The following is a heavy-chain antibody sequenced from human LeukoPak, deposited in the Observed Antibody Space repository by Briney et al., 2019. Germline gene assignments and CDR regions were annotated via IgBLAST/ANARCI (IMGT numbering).Heavy chain of an antibody. D-gene: IGHD3-10*01. CDR2: ISDDGSNA. CDR1: GFTFSTYG. J-gene: IGHJ4*02. CDR3: ARKAGYYYGSGDY. V-gene: IGHV3-30*03. Sequence: GGSLRLSCAASGFTFSTYGMHWVRQPPGKGLEWVAVISDDGSNAYYADFVKGRFTISRDNSKNTLYLQMHSLRAEDTAVYYCARKAGYYYGSGDYWGQGTLVTVSA.